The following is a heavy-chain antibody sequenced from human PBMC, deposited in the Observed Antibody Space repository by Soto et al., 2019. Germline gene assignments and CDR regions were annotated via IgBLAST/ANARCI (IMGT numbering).Heavy chain of an antibody. D-gene: IGHD2-2*01. Sequence: EVQLLESGGGLVQPGGSLRLSCEASGITFTAYAMSWVRQAPGKGLEWVSSISGSGGSTYYADSVKGRLTISRDNSKNTLYLQMNGLRAEAPAVYYCATIIIPAATNFYWGQGTLVTVSS. CDR3: ATIIIPAATNFY. CDR2: ISGSGGST. J-gene: IGHJ4*02. V-gene: IGHV3-23*01. CDR1: GITFTAYA.